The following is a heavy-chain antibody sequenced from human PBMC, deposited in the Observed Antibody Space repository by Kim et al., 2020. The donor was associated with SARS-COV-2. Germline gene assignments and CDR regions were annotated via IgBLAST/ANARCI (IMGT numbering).Heavy chain of an antibody. D-gene: IGHD2-2*01. CDR1: GHTFSNYY. J-gene: IGHJ6*02. Sequence: ASVKVSCKAPGHTFSNYYMHWVRQAPGQGLEWMGIINPSGGSTNYAQKFQGRVTMTRDTSTSTVYMELSSLRSEDTAVYYCSHCTSTSCLYSYGMDVWGQGTMVTVSS. V-gene: IGHV1-46*01. CDR2: INPSGGST. CDR3: SHCTSTSCLYSYGMDV.